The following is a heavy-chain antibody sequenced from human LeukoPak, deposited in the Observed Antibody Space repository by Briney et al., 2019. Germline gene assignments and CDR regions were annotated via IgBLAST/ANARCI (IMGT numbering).Heavy chain of an antibody. D-gene: IGHD5-12*01. Sequence: ASVKVSCKASGYTFIDYYMHWVRQAPGQGLEWMGWINPNSGGTNYAQKFQGRVTMTRDTSISTAYMELSRLRSDDTAVYYCARDRYSGYDPNFDYWGQGTLVTVSS. V-gene: IGHV1-2*02. J-gene: IGHJ4*02. CDR1: GYTFIDYY. CDR2: INPNSGGT. CDR3: ARDRYSGYDPNFDY.